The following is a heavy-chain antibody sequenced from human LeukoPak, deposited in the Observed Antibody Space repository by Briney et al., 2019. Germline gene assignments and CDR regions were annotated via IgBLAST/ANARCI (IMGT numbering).Heavy chain of an antibody. CDR3: VRDSRYGSGWFEDGLDF. J-gene: IGHJ6*02. D-gene: IGHD6-13*01. V-gene: IGHV4-59*02. Sequence: SETLSLTCTVSGDSVRSYYWSWIRQPPGQGLEWLGHINDRGSTNYNPSLQGRVTISIDTSKNQFSLKVISVTAADTAVYYCVRDSRYGSGWFEDGLDFWGQGTTVTVSS. CDR1: GDSVRSYY. CDR2: INDRGST.